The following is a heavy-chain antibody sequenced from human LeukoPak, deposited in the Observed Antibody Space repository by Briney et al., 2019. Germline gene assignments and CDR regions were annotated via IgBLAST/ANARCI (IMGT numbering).Heavy chain of an antibody. D-gene: IGHD3-22*01. Sequence: GGSLRLSCAASGFTFSTYWMTWVRQAPGKGLEWVGTINKDGSQKYYLGSVKGRFTISRDDAKNSLYLQMNSLRAEDTALYYCAKDMVHDLKDGYYYDYWGQGTLVTVSS. J-gene: IGHJ4*02. CDR2: INKDGSQK. CDR3: AKDMVHDLKDGYYYDY. CDR1: GFTFSTYW. V-gene: IGHV3-7*03.